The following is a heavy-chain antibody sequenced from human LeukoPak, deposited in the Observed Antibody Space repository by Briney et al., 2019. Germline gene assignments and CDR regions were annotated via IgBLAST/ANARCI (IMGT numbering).Heavy chain of an antibody. CDR3: ASIPPPHYDISMDY. CDR2: IYYSGST. V-gene: IGHV4-39*01. J-gene: IGHJ4*02. Sequence: PSETLSLTCTVSGGSISGSSYYWGWIRQPPGKGLEWIGRIYYSGSTYYNPSLKSRVTISVDTSKNQFSLKLSSVTAADTAVYYCASIPPPHYDISMDYWGQGTLVTVSS. D-gene: IGHD3-16*01. CDR1: GGSISGSSYY.